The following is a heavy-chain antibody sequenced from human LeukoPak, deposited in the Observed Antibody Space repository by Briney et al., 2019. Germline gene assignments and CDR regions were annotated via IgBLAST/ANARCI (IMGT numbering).Heavy chain of an antibody. J-gene: IGHJ6*02. CDR1: GYTFTSYD. CDR2: MNPNSGNT. V-gene: IGHV1-8*01. D-gene: IGHD3-22*01. CDR3: ARVPPYYDSSGYYRGYYYYGMDV. Sequence: GASVKVSCKASGYTFTSYDINWVRQATGQGLEWMGWMNPNSGNTSYAQKFQGRVTMTRNTSISTAYMELSSLRSEDTAVYYCARVPPYYDSSGYYRGYYYYGMDVWGQGTTVTVSS.